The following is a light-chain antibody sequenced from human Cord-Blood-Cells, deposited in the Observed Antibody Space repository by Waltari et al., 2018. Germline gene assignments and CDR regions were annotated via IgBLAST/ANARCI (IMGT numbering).Light chain of an antibody. Sequence: QSALTQPASVSGSPGQSITLPCTGTSSDVGGYKYVSWYQQHPGKAPKLMIYDVSNRPSGVSNRFSGSKSGNTASLTISGLQAEDEADYYCSSYTSSSTLEVFGGGTKLTVL. J-gene: IGLJ3*02. CDR3: SSYTSSSTLEV. CDR2: DVS. V-gene: IGLV2-14*01. CDR1: SSDVGGYKY.